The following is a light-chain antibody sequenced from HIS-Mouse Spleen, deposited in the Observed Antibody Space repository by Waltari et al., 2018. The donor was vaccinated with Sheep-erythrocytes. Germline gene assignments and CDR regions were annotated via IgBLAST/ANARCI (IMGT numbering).Light chain of an antibody. J-gene: IGLJ3*02. V-gene: IGLV1-51*01. CDR3: GTWDSSLSAGV. CDR1: SPNLGHNY. Sequence: QSVLTPPPSVSAAPGQKVTLSCPGSSPNLGHNYVSRYQQLPGTAPKLLIYDNNKRPSGIPDRFSGSKSGTSATLGITGLQTGDETDYYCGTWDSSLSAGVFGGGTKLTVL. CDR2: DNN.